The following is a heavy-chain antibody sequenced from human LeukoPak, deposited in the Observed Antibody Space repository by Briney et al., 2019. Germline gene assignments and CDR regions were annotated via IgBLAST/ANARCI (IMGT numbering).Heavy chain of an antibody. CDR3: AGAGPTTLFGY. V-gene: IGHV3-9*01. J-gene: IGHJ4*02. Sequence: PGRSLRLSCAASGFTFDDYAMHWVRQAPGKGLEWVSGISWNSGSIGYADSVKGRFTISRDNAKNSLYLQMNSLRAEDTALYYCAGAGPTTLFGYWGQGTLVTVSS. CDR1: GFTFDDYA. D-gene: IGHD6-19*01. CDR2: ISWNSGSI.